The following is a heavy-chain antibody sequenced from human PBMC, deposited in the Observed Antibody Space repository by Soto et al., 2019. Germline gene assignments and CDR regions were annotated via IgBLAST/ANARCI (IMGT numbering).Heavy chain of an antibody. CDR3: ARSRVYEITVIVVVPDFDY. J-gene: IGHJ4*02. D-gene: IGHD3-22*01. Sequence: GASVKVSCKASGYTFTSYGISWVRQAPGQGLEWMGWISAYNGNTNYAQKLQGRVTMTTDTSTSTAYMELRSLRSDDTAVYYCARSRVYEITVIVVVPDFDYWGQGTLVTVSS. V-gene: IGHV1-18*01. CDR2: ISAYNGNT. CDR1: GYTFTSYG.